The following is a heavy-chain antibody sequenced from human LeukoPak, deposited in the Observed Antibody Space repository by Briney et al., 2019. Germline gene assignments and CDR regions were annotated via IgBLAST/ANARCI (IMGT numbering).Heavy chain of an antibody. CDR3: ARALVPAAQRLIS. J-gene: IGHJ5*02. CDR1: GYTFTGYY. CDR2: INPNTGGT. V-gene: IGHV1-2*02. Sequence: GASVKVSCKASGYTFTGYYLHWVRQAPGQGLEWMGWINPNTGGTNYAQKFQGRVTMTRDTSISTAYMEVTRLRSDDTAVYYCARALVPAAQRLISWGQGTLVTVS. D-gene: IGHD2-2*01.